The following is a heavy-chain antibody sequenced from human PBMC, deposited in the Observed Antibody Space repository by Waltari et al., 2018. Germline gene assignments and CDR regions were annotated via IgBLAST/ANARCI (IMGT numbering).Heavy chain of an antibody. J-gene: IGHJ2*01. CDR1: GGSISSSSYY. CDR2: IYYSGST. V-gene: IGHV4-39*07. D-gene: IGHD3-10*01. Sequence: QLQLQESGPGLVKPSETLSLTCTVSGGSISSSSYYWGWIRQPPGKGLEWIGSIYYSGSTYYNPSLKSRVTISVDTSKNQFSLKLSSVTAADTAVYYCAGNYYGSGSYLNWYFDLWGRGTLVTVSS. CDR3: AGNYYGSGSYLNWYFDL.